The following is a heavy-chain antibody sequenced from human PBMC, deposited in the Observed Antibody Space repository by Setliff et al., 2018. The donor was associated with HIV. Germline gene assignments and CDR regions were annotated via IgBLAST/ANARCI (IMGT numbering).Heavy chain of an antibody. J-gene: IGHJ4*02. CDR2: INPNNGGR. V-gene: IGHV1-2*02. D-gene: IGHD2-15*01. Sequence: GASVKVSCKASGYTFTDYYIHWVRQAPGQGLEWMGWINPNNGGRNYAQRFLGRVTMTRDTSISTAYMELSRLKFDDTAVYYCARAIGGKGWNYFAYWGQGTLVTVSS. CDR1: GYTFTDYY. CDR3: ARAIGGKGWNYFAY.